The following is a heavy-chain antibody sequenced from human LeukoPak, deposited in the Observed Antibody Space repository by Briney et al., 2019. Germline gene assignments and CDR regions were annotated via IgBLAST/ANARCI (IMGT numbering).Heavy chain of an antibody. D-gene: IGHD6-13*01. CDR3: ARDKNPGIAAD. CDR1: GFTLSRYW. Sequence: GGSLRPSCAASGFTLSRYWMSWVRQAPGKGLEWVANIKPDGSEKHYVDSVKGRFTISRDNSKNTLYLQMNSLRAEDTAVYYCARDKNPGIAADWGQGTLVTVSS. J-gene: IGHJ4*02. CDR2: IKPDGSEK. V-gene: IGHV3-7*03.